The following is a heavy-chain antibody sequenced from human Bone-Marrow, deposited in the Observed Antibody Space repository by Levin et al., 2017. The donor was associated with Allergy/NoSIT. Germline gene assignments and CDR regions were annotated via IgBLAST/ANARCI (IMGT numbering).Heavy chain of an antibody. CDR2: ISYDGSNK. V-gene: IGHV3-30-3*01. Sequence: PGGSLRLSCAASGFTFSSYAMHWVRQAPGKGLEWVAVISYDGSNKYYADSVKGRFTISRDNSKNTLYLQMNSLRAEDTAVYYCARTLVPLHMFDYWGQGTLVTVSS. J-gene: IGHJ4*02. CDR1: GFTFSSYA. CDR3: ARTLVPLHMFDY. D-gene: IGHD6-13*01.